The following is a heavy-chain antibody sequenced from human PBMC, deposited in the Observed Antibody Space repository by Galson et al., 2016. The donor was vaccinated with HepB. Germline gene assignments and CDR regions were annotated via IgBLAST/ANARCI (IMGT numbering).Heavy chain of an antibody. V-gene: IGHV4-4*02. Sequence: SETLSLTCRVSAGSVSSPTWWTWVRQSPGQGLEWIGESYHTGTTNYHPSLRRRCTISVDTSKNQFALGRASVTAADTAVYFCASKEWTSKSHYFYGLDVWGQGTTVTVSS. J-gene: IGHJ6*01. D-gene: IGHD3-3*01. CDR1: AGSVSSPTW. CDR3: ASKEWTSKSHYFYGLDV. CDR2: SYHTGTT.